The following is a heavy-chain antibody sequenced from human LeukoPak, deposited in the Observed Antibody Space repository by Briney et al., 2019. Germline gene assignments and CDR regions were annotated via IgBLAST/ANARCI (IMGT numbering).Heavy chain of an antibody. J-gene: IGHJ4*02. D-gene: IGHD3-10*01. Sequence: SVKVSCKASGGTFSSYAISWVRQAPGQGLEWMGGIIPIFGTANYAQKFQGRVTITADESTSTAYMELSSLRAEDTAIYYCAKDRGQRQYYFDYWGQGTLVTVSS. CDR1: GGTFSSYA. V-gene: IGHV1-69*01. CDR2: IIPIFGTA. CDR3: AKDRGQRQYYFDY.